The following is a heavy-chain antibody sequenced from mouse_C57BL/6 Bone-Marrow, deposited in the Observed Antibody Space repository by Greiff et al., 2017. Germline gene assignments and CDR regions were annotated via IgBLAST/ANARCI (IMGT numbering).Heavy chain of an antibody. CDR2: SRNKANDYTT. V-gene: IGHV7-1*01. Sequence: EVKVVESGGGLVQSGRSLRLSFATSGFTFSDFYMEWVRQAPGKGLEWIAASRNKANDYTTEYSASVKGRFIVSRDTSQSILYLQMNALRAEDTAIYYCARDESMDYWGQGTSVTVSS. CDR3: ARDESMDY. J-gene: IGHJ4*01. CDR1: GFTFSDFY.